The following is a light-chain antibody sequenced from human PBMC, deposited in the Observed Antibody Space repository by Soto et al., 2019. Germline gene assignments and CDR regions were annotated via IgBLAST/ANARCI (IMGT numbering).Light chain of an antibody. Sequence: QMTQSPSYLSASVGDRFTITCRASQSISSYLNWYQKKPGQAPKLLIYAASSLQSGVPSRFSGSGYGTDLTLTISSLKTEDFATYYCQQSYSNPQTFGQGTQVDIK. CDR3: QQSYSNPQT. CDR1: QSISSY. V-gene: IGKV1-39*01. J-gene: IGKJ1*01. CDR2: AAS.